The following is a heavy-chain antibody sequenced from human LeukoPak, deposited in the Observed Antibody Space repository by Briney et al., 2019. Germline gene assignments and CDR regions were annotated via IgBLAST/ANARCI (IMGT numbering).Heavy chain of an antibody. CDR1: GDSISSYY. V-gene: IGHV4-59*01. Sequence: SETLSLTCSVSGDSISSYYWSWIRQPPGKGLEWLGYIYYRGTTNYNPSLKSRLTISVDTSKNHFSLNLTSMTAADTAVYFCARWGGDGRSFDYWGQGTLVTVSS. CDR3: ARWGGDGRSFDY. CDR2: IYYRGTT. D-gene: IGHD5-24*01. J-gene: IGHJ4*02.